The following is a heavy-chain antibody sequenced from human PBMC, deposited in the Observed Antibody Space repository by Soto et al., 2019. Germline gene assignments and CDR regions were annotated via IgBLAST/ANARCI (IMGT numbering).Heavy chain of an antibody. CDR3: ARDANGYKYGSYFDY. CDR2: INYSGSS. V-gene: IGHV4-34*01. D-gene: IGHD5-18*01. J-gene: IGHJ4*02. Sequence: PSETLSLTCAVSGAAFTAYYWSGIRQAPGKGLEWIGEINYSGSSNYNPSLKSRVAMSADRSNNQFSLKVNSVTAADTAIYYCARDANGYKYGSYFDYWGQGALVTVSS. CDR1: GAAFTAYY.